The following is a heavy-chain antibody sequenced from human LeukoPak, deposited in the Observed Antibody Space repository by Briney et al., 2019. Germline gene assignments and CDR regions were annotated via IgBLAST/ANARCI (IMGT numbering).Heavy chain of an antibody. Sequence: PGGSLRLSCAASGFTFSSYWMSWVRQAPGKGLESLANIKQDGSEAYYVDSVKGRFTISRDNAKNSLFLQMNSLRAEDTAVYYCVRVEGRSSCPDYWGQGTLVTVSS. CDR3: VRVEGRSSCPDY. D-gene: IGHD6-13*01. J-gene: IGHJ4*02. CDR2: IKQDGSEA. V-gene: IGHV3-7*01. CDR1: GFTFSSYW.